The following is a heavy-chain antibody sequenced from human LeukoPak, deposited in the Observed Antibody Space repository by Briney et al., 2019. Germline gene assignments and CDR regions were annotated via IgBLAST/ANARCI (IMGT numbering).Heavy chain of an antibody. V-gene: IGHV3-66*01. J-gene: IGHJ6*03. CDR1: GFTVSSNY. CDR2: IYSGGST. Sequence: GGSLRLSCAASGFTVSSNYMSWVRQAPGKGLEWVSVIYSGGSTDYADSVKGRFTISRDNSKNTLYLQMNSLRAEDTAVYYCARDRGYYYYYMDVWGKGTTVTISS. CDR3: ARDRGYYYYYMDV.